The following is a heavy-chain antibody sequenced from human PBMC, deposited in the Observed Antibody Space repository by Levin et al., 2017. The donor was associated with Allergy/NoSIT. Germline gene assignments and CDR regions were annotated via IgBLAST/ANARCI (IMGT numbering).Heavy chain of an antibody. CDR2: ISDSGDNT. CDR3: SKREQWLGYYGMGV. Sequence: GGSLRLSCTASGFTFSKYAMNWVRQAPGKGLEWVSDISDSGDNTYYAGSVKGRFTISRDNSKNTLYLQMNSLTAEDTAVYYCSKREQWLGYYGMGVWGQGTTVTVSS. V-gene: IGHV3-23*01. D-gene: IGHD6-19*01. J-gene: IGHJ6*02. CDR1: GFTFSKYA.